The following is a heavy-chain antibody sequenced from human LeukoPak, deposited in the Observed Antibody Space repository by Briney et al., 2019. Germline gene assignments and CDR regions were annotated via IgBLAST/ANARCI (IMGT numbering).Heavy chain of an antibody. CDR2: INPYSGGT. D-gene: IGHD4-17*01. V-gene: IGHV1-2*02. J-gene: IGHJ4*02. Sequence: ASVKVSCKASGYTFSAYYIHWVRPAPGQGLEWVGWINPYSGGTKYAQKFQGRVTMTRDTSISTAYMELSSLTSDDTAVYYCVGTVTRMFDYWGQGTLVTVSS. CDR3: VGTVTRMFDY. CDR1: GYTFSAYY.